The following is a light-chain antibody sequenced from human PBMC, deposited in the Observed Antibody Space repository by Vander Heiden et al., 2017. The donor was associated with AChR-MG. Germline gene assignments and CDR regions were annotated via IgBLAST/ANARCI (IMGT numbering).Light chain of an antibody. J-gene: IGLJ2*01. CDR1: SSNIGPGYD. CDR3: QSYDSSLSGVV. CDR2: GNS. Sequence: QSVLTQPPSVSGAPGQRVTISCTGSSSNIGPGYDVPWYQQLPGTAPKLLIYGNSNRPSGVPDRFSGSKSGTSASLAITGLQAEDGADYYCQSYDSSLSGVVFGGGTKLTVL. V-gene: IGLV1-40*01.